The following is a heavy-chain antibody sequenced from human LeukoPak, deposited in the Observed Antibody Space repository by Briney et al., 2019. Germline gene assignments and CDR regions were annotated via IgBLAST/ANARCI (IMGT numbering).Heavy chain of an antibody. CDR2: IYYSGST. Sequence: SETLSLTCTVYGGSISSYYWSWIRQPPGKGLEWIGYIYYSGSTNYNPSLKSRVTISVDTSKNQFSLKLSSVTAADTAVYYCARLDWDYGMYVWGKGTTVTVSS. D-gene: IGHD3-9*01. V-gene: IGHV4-59*01. J-gene: IGHJ6*04. CDR3: ARLDWDYGMYV. CDR1: GGSISSYY.